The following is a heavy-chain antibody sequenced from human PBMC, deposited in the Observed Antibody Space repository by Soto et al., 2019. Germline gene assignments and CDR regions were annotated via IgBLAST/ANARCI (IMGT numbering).Heavy chain of an antibody. Sequence: ASVKVSCKASGYTFTGYYMHWVRQAPGQGLEWMGWINPNSGGTNYAQKIQGWVTTTRDTSISTAYMELSRLRSDDTAVYYCAREKEEQLSEYGMDVWGQGTTVTVSS. CDR2: INPNSGGT. D-gene: IGHD6-13*01. CDR3: AREKEEQLSEYGMDV. V-gene: IGHV1-2*04. CDR1: GYTFTGYY. J-gene: IGHJ6*02.